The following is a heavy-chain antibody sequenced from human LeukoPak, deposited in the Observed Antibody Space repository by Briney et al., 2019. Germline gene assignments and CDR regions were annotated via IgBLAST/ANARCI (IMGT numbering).Heavy chain of an antibody. CDR2: IIPIFGTA. D-gene: IGHD6-13*01. J-gene: IGHJ4*02. CDR3: AAPTIDRSSWYYY. CDR1: GGIFSSYA. Sequence: SVKVSCKASGGIFSSYAISWVRQAPGQGLEWMGRIIPIFGTANYAQKFQGRGTITTDESTSTAYMELRRLGSTDTYVYYSAAPTIDRSSWYYYQGQVTLVTFSS. V-gene: IGHV1-69*05.